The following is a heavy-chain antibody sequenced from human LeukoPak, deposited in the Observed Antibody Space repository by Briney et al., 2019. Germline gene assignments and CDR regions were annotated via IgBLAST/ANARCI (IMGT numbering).Heavy chain of an antibody. J-gene: IGHJ3*02. D-gene: IGHD3-16*01. CDR3: ARNVSRGEPGGAFDM. CDR1: GGAISGRRDY. CDR2: IYYSGST. V-gene: IGHV4-39*01. Sequence: SETLSLTCTVSGGAISGRRDYWGWIRQPPGKGLEWIASIYYSGSTHYNPSLKSRVTISVDTSRNQFSLELRTAAAADTAMYYCARNVSRGEPGGAFDMWGQGTMVTVSS.